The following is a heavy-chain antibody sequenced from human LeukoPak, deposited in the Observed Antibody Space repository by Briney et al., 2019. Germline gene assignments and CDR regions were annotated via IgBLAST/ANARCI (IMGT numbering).Heavy chain of an antibody. CDR3: ARAADYYYMGV. CDR2: IYYSGST. V-gene: IGHV4-59*01. D-gene: IGHD6-13*01. Sequence: PSETLSLTCTVSGGSISSYYWSWIRQPPGKGLEWIGYIYYSGSTNYNPSLKSRVTISVDTSKNQFSLKLSSVTAADTAVYYCARAADYYYMGVWGKGTTVTISS. J-gene: IGHJ6*03. CDR1: GGSISSYY.